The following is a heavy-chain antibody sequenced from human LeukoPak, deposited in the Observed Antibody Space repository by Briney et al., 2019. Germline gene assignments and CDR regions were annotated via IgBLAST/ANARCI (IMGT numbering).Heavy chain of an antibody. V-gene: IGHV5-51*01. Sequence: GESLKISCKGSGYSFTSYWIGWVRQMPGKGPEWMGIIYPGDSDTRYSPSFQGQVTISADKSISTAYLQWSSLKASDTAMYYCARRVSDYDFWSGYPDYWGQGTLVTVSS. D-gene: IGHD3-3*01. CDR3: ARRVSDYDFWSGYPDY. J-gene: IGHJ4*02. CDR2: IYPGDSDT. CDR1: GYSFTSYW.